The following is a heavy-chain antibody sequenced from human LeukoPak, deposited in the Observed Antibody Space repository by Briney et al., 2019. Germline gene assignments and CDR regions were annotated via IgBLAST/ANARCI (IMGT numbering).Heavy chain of an antibody. CDR1: GYTFTAHY. Sequence: ASVKVSCKASGYTFTAHYMHWVRQAPGQGLEWMGGIIPIFGTANYAQKFQGRVTITADESTSTAYMELSSLRSEDTAVYYCARMLLISSGWYDHYYMDVWGKGTTVTISS. CDR2: IIPIFGTA. CDR3: ARMLLISSGWYDHYYMDV. J-gene: IGHJ6*03. V-gene: IGHV1-69*13. D-gene: IGHD6-19*01.